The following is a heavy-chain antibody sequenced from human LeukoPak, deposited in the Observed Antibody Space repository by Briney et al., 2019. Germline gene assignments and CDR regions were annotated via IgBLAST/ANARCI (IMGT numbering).Heavy chain of an antibody. CDR2: ISSSGSTI. V-gene: IGHV3-48*03. CDR3: ARALYYYDSSGYSNWFDP. Sequence: GGSLRLSCAASGFTFSSYEMNWVRQAPGKGLEWVSYISSSGSTIYYADSVKGRFTISRDNAKNSLYLQMNSPRAEDTAVYYCARALYYYDSSGYSNWFDPWGQGTLVTVSS. D-gene: IGHD3-22*01. CDR1: GFTFSSYE. J-gene: IGHJ5*02.